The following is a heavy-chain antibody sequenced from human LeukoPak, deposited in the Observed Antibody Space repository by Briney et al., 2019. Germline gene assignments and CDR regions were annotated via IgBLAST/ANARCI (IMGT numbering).Heavy chain of an antibody. V-gene: IGHV3-15*07. CDR2: IKSKADGETI. D-gene: IGHD1-20*01. CDR1: GFTFTNAW. Sequence: GGSLSLSCAASGFTFTNAWMNWVRQAPGKGLEWVGRIKSKADGETIDYAAPVKGRFTFSRDDSKNMLYLQMNSLKSEDTAVYYCSTLTSRGLSDSWGQGTLVTVSS. J-gene: IGHJ4*02. CDR3: STLTSRGLSDS.